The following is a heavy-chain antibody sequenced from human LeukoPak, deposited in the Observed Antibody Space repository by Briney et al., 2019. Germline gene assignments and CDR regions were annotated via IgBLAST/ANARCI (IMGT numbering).Heavy chain of an antibody. CDR2: INHSGST. J-gene: IGHJ4*02. CDR1: GGSFSGYY. CDR3: AREGGPYRPLDY. D-gene: IGHD3-16*02. Sequence: SETLSLTCAVYGGSFSGYYWSWIRQPPGKGLEWIGEINHSGSTNYNPSLKSRVTISVDTSKNQFSLKLSSVTAADTAVYYCAREGGPYRPLDYSGQGIMVTVSS. V-gene: IGHV4-34*01.